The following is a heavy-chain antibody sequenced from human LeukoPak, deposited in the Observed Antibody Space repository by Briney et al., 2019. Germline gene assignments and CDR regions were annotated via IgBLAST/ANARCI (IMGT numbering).Heavy chain of an antibody. V-gene: IGHV4-59*01. CDR2: IYYSGST. D-gene: IGHD3-3*01. J-gene: IGHJ6*03. Sequence: SETLSLTCTVSGGSISSYYWSWIRQPPGKGLEWIGYIYYSGSTNYNPSLKSRVTISVDTSKNQFSLKLSSVIAEDTAVYYCARVSYYDFWSGYYYPGLNYYYYYMDVWGKGTTVTVSS. CDR3: ARVSYYDFWSGYYYPGLNYYYYYMDV. CDR1: GGSISSYY.